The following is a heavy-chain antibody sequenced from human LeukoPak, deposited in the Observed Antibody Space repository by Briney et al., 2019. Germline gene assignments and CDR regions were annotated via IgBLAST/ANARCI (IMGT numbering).Heavy chain of an antibody. Sequence: KPSETLSLTCAVYGGSFSGYYWSWIRQPPGKGLEWIGEINHSGSTNYNPSLKSRVTISVDTSKNQFSLKLSSVTAADTAVYYCAARDLTYYYDSSGYLNYWGQGTLVTVSS. CDR3: AARDLTYYYDSSGYLNY. D-gene: IGHD3-22*01. J-gene: IGHJ4*02. CDR1: GGSFSGYY. V-gene: IGHV4-34*01. CDR2: INHSGST.